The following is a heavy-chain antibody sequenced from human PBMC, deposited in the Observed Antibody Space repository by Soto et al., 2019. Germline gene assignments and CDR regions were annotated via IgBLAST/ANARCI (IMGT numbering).Heavy chain of an antibody. CDR1: GFTFSSYG. CDR2: IWYDGSNK. D-gene: IGHD6-19*01. J-gene: IGHJ4*02. Sequence: QVQLVESGGGVVQPGRSLRLSCAASGFTFSSYGMHWVRQAPGKGLEWVAVIWYDGSNKYYADSVKGRFTISRDNSKNTLYLQMHSLRAEETAVYYCAREDRSSGWYVGYWGQGTLVTVSS. CDR3: AREDRSSGWYVGY. V-gene: IGHV3-33*01.